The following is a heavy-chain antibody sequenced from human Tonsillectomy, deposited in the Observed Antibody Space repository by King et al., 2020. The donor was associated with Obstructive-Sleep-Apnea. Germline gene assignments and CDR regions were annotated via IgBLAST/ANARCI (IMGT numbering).Heavy chain of an antibody. CDR3: ARDPGGRYYGSGSYADY. V-gene: IGHV4-4*07. CDR2: IYTSGST. D-gene: IGHD3-10*01. Sequence: ISSYYWSWIRQPAGKGLEWIGRIYTSGSTNYNPSLKSRVTMSVDTSKNQFSLKLSSVTAADTAVYYCARDPGGRYYGSGSYADYWGQGTLVTVSS. J-gene: IGHJ4*02. CDR1: ISSYY.